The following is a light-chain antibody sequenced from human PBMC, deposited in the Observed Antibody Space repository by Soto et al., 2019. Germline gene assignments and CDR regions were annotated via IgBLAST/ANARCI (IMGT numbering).Light chain of an antibody. J-gene: IGLJ1*01. Sequence: QSVLTQPPSVSGAPCQRVTISCTGSSSNIGAGYDVHWYQQLPGTAPKLLIYGNSNRPSGVPDRFSGSKSGTSASLAITGLQAEDEADYYCQSYDRSLSGSVFGTGTRSRS. CDR2: GNS. V-gene: IGLV1-40*01. CDR1: SSNIGAGYD. CDR3: QSYDRSLSGSV.